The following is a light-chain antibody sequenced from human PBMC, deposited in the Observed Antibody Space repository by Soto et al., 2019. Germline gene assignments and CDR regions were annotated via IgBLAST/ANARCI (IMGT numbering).Light chain of an antibody. CDR2: GVS. J-gene: IGKJ1*01. Sequence: ENVLTQSPGTLSLSPGERATLSCRASQSFAGNYLAWYQQKPAQAPRLLIYGVSSRATGIPDRFSGSGSGTDFTLTVSRLEPEDFAVYFCHQYAGSEWTFGQGTKVEIK. V-gene: IGKV3-20*01. CDR3: HQYAGSEWT. CDR1: QSFAGNY.